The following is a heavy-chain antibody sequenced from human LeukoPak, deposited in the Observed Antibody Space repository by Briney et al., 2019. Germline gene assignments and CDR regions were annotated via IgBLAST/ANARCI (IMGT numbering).Heavy chain of an antibody. Sequence: GGSLRLSCAASQFIFSTYAMSWVRQAPGKGLEWVSGITSSGGSTYYADSVRGRFTISRGNTKDSLYLQMNSLRAEDTAIYYCARGPQFSGPGWFDPWGQGTLVTVSS. CDR1: QFIFSTYA. V-gene: IGHV3-23*01. J-gene: IGHJ5*02. CDR2: ITSSGGST. D-gene: IGHD3-10*01. CDR3: ARGPQFSGPGWFDP.